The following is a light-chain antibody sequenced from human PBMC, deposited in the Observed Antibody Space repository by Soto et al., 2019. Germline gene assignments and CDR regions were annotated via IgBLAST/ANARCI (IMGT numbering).Light chain of an antibody. CDR3: RKYNSAPLT. Sequence: DTQMTQSPSSLSASVGDRVTITCRASQGINNYLALYQQKPGKVPKLLIYAASTLESGVPSRFSGSGSGTDFTLTISSLQPGDVATYYCRKYNSAPLTFGGGTKLEIK. J-gene: IGKJ4*01. CDR1: QGINNY. V-gene: IGKV1-27*01. CDR2: AAS.